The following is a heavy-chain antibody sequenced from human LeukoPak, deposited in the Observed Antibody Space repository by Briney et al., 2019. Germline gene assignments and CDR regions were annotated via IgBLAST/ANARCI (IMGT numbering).Heavy chain of an antibody. D-gene: IGHD7-27*01. Sequence: ASVTLSSTASGGTFTIYAISWVRQAPGQGLEWMGWIHPGRGDTNIAQKFQGRVSLTRDMSISTAYMELSRLTSDDTAVYYCARDHNWGPDYWGQGTLVSVSS. J-gene: IGHJ4*02. CDR1: GGTFTIYA. V-gene: IGHV1-2*02. CDR2: IHPGRGDT. CDR3: ARDHNWGPDY.